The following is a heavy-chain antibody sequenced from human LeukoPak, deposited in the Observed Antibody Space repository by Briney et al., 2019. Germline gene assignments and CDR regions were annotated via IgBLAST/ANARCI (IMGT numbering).Heavy chain of an antibody. Sequence: AGGSLRLSCAASGFTFSSYTMSWVRQSPGKGLEWVSATSGSGGSTYYADSVQGRFTIYRDNSKNTLFLQMISLRDEDTAVYYCAKHGYCSGTNCFFDYWGQGTLVTVSS. CDR3: AKHGYCSGTNCFFDY. CDR2: TSGSGGST. CDR1: GFTFSSYT. J-gene: IGHJ4*02. V-gene: IGHV3-23*01. D-gene: IGHD2-2*03.